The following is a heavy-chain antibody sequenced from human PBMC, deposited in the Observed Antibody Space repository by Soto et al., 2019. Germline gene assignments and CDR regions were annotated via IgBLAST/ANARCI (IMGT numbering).Heavy chain of an antibody. V-gene: IGHV1-69*02. J-gene: IGHJ6*02. CDR1: GGTFSSYT. CDR3: ATGIAAAGYYYYYGMDV. Sequence: QVQLVQSGAEVKKPGSSVKVSCKASGGTFSSYTISWVRQAPGQGLEWMGRIIPILGIANYEQKFQGRVTIPADKSTSTAYMELSSLRSEDTAVYYCATGIAAAGYYYYYGMDVWGQGTTVTVSS. D-gene: IGHD6-13*01. CDR2: IIPILGIA.